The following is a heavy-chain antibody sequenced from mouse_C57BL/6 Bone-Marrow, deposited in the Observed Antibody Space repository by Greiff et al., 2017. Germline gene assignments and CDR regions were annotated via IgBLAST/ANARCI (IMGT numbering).Heavy chain of an antibody. V-gene: IGHV1-81*01. J-gene: IGHJ4*01. CDR3: ARGTTVVAPMDY. CDR2: IYPRSGNT. Sequence: VNLVESGAELARPGASVKLSCKASGYTFTSYGISWVKQRTGQGLEWIGEIYPRSGNTYYNEKFKGKATLTADKSSSTAYMELRSLTSEDSAVYFCARGTTVVAPMDYWGQGTSVTVSS. CDR1: GYTFTSYG. D-gene: IGHD1-1*01.